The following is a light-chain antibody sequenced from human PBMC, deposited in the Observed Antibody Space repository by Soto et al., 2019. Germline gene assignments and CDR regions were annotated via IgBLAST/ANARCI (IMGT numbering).Light chain of an antibody. J-gene: IGKJ1*01. CDR1: QGIRND. CDR3: LQHNSYPRT. V-gene: IGKV1-17*01. CDR2: AAS. Sequence: DIQMTQSPSSLSASVGDRVTITCRASQGIRNDLDWYQQKPGKAPKRLIYAASSLESGVPSRFSGSGSGTEFTLTISSLQPEDFATYYCLQHNSYPRTFGQGTKVEIK.